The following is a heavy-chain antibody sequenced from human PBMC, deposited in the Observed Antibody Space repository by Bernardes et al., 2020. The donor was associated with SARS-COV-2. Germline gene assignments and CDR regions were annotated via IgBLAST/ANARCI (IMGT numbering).Heavy chain of an antibody. CDR3: AKDGKWEFLWFDH. V-gene: IGHV3-30*18. Sequence: GGSLRLSCAASGFSFSWHGMHWVRQTPGRGLEWLAVISAAGTIEYYADVVKGRFTISRDNSNNTLYLQMNSLRVEDTAVYYCAKDGKWEFLWFDHWGQGTPVRVSS. D-gene: IGHD1-26*01. CDR2: ISAAGTIE. J-gene: IGHJ5*02. CDR1: GFSFSWHG.